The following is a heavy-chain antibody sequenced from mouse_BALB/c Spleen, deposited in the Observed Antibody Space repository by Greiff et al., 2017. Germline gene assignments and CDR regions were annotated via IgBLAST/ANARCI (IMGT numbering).Heavy chain of an antibody. CDR1: GYTFTDYA. Sequence: QVQLKESGAELVRPGASVTLSCKASGYTFTDYAMHWVKQTPVHGLEWIGAIDPETGGTAYNQKFKGKATLTADKSSSTAYMELRSLTSEDSAVYYCTRWEDYGGQGTSVTVSS. D-gene: IGHD4-1*01. CDR3: TRWEDY. CDR2: IDPETGGT. J-gene: IGHJ4*01. V-gene: IGHV1-15*01.